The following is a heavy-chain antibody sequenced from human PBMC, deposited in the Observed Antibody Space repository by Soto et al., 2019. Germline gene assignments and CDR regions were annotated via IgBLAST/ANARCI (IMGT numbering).Heavy chain of an antibody. CDR3: AKDRALLRFLEWLLDDAFDI. CDR1: GFTFSSYG. D-gene: IGHD3-3*01. J-gene: IGHJ3*02. Sequence: QVQLVESGGGVVQPGRSLRLSCAASGFTFSSYGMHWVRQAPGKGLEWVAVISYDGSNKYYADSVKGRFTISRDNSKNTLYLQMNSLRAEDTAXYYCAKDRALLRFLEWLLDDAFDIWGQGTMVTVSS. V-gene: IGHV3-30*18. CDR2: ISYDGSNK.